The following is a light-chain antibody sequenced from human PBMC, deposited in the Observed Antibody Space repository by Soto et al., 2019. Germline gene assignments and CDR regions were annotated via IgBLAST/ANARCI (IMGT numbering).Light chain of an antibody. CDR2: DTS. V-gene: IGKV3-11*01. CDR3: QQRSNSPRT. Sequence: IVLTPSPATLSSSPGERATLSCRASQTVSSKLAWYQHKPGQAPRLLIYDTSNRAGGIPARFSGSGSGTDFTLTISSLEPEDFAVYYCQQRSNSPRTFGQGTKVDIK. CDR1: QTVSSK. J-gene: IGKJ1*01.